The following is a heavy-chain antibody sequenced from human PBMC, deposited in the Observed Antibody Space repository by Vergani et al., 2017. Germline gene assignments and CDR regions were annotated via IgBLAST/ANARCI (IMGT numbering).Heavy chain of an antibody. J-gene: IGHJ4*02. CDR2: INHSVST. V-gene: IGHV4-34*08. D-gene: IGHD3-10*01. Sequence: QVQLQQWGAELLKPSETLSLTCAVYGGTFSGYYWSWIRQPPGKGLEWIGEINHSVSTNYNPSIKRRVTISVDTSKNQFSLTLSSVTAADTAVYYCASMVRGGETHPPTNWGQGTLVTVSS. CDR1: GGTFSGYY. CDR3: ASMVRGGETHPPTN.